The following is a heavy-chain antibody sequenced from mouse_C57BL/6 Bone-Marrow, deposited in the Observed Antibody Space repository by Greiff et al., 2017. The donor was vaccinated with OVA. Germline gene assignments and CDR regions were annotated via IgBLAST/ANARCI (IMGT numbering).Heavy chain of an antibody. Sequence: VQLQQSGAELVRPGASVTLSCKASGYTFTDYEMHWVKQTPVHGLEWIGAIDPETGGTAYNQKFKGKAILTADKASSTAYMELRSLTSEDSAVYYGTRDDYGSSGNYAMDYWGQGTSVTVSS. D-gene: IGHD1-1*01. CDR3: TRDDYGSSGNYAMDY. CDR1: GYTFTDYE. J-gene: IGHJ4*01. V-gene: IGHV1-15*01. CDR2: IDPETGGT.